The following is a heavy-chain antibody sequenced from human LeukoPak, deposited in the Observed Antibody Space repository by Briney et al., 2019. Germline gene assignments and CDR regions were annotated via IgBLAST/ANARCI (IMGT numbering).Heavy chain of an antibody. CDR1: GFTFGTYG. Sequence: GGSLRLSCEASGFTFGTYGMTWVRQAPGKGLEWVLAITGSSTWTYYADSVRGRFTISRDNSKNTLHLQMNNLTADDTAIYYCARELVSLGTGYFDLWGRGTLVTVSS. J-gene: IGHJ2*01. V-gene: IGHV3-23*01. CDR2: ITGSSTWT. D-gene: IGHD7-27*01. CDR3: ARELVSLGTGYFDL.